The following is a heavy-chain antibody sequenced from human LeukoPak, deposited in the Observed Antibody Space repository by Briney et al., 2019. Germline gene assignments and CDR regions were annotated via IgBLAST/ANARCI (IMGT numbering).Heavy chain of an antibody. CDR1: GFTFSSYS. CDR2: ISSSSSYI. CDR3: ARGSYQLLRGNYYYYYYMDV. J-gene: IGHJ6*03. Sequence: GGSLRLSCAASGFTFSSYSMNWVRQAPGKGLEWVSSISSSSSYIYYADSVKGRFTISRDNAKNSLYLQMNSLRAEDTAVYYCARGSYQLLRGNYYYYYYMDVWGKGTTVTISS. D-gene: IGHD2-2*01. V-gene: IGHV3-21*01.